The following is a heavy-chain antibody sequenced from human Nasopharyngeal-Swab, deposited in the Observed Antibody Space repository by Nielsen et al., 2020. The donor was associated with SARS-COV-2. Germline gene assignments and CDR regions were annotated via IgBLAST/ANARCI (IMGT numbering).Heavy chain of an antibody. D-gene: IGHD2-21*01. V-gene: IGHV4-59*01. J-gene: IGHJ4*02. CDR3: ARGGDGGLAHFDY. CDR2: IYNSGRTT. CDR1: GGSISNYY. Sequence: SETLSFTCTVSGGSISNYYWSWIRQPPGKRLEWIGYIYNSGRTTDYNPSLKSRVTISLDTSKNQFSLKLSSVTAADTAVYYCARGGDGGLAHFDYWGQGTLVTVSS.